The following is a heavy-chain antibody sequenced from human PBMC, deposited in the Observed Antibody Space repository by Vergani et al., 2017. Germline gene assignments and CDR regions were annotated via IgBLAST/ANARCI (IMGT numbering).Heavy chain of an antibody. CDR3: AGEAHGLRWYQPEDY. J-gene: IGHJ4*02. D-gene: IGHD4-23*01. Sequence: QVQLVQSGAEVKKPGSSVKVSCKASGGTFSSYAISWVRQAPGQGLEWMGRIIPIFGTANYAQKFQGRVTITADESTSTAYMELSSLRSEDTAVYYCAGEAHGLRWYQPEDYWGQGTLVTVSS. CDR2: IIPIFGTA. V-gene: IGHV1-69*18. CDR1: GGTFSSYA.